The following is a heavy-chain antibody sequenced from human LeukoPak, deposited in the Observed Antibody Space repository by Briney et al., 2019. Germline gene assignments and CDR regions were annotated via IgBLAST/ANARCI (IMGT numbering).Heavy chain of an antibody. V-gene: IGHV3-23*01. D-gene: IGHD3-22*01. CDR3: AKSSSGYYDPFDY. J-gene: IGHJ4*02. CDR1: EFSFSNFA. CDR2: ITGNGAGT. Sequence: GGSLRLSCAASEFSFSNFAMYWVRQAPGKGLEWVSTITGNGAGTYRADSVKGRFTISRDNSKNTLYLQMNSLGVEDTAVYYCAKSSSGYYDPFDYWGQGTLVTVSS.